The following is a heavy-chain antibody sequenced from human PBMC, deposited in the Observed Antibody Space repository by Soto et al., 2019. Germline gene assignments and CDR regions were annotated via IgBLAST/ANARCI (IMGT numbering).Heavy chain of an antibody. J-gene: IGHJ5*02. CDR3: ARVKRSTSRLDP. D-gene: IGHD1-26*01. CDR1: GDSVSSGAYY. V-gene: IGHV4-61*08. Sequence: TSETLSLTCSVSGDSVSSGAYYWSWIRQPPGKGLEWIGYVYYSESTSYNPSLETGVTISVDTSKNQFSLKLTSVTPADTAIYYCARVKRSTSRLDPWGQGTLVTVSS. CDR2: VYYSEST.